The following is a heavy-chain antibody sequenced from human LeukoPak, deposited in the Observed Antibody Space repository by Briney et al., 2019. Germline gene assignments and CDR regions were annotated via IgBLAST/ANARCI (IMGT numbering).Heavy chain of an antibody. CDR2: IRGESDSGTT. CDR1: GFTFSDAW. Sequence: GGSLRLSCAASGFTFSDAWMIWVRQAPGRGLQWIGHIRGESDSGTTDYAAPVKGRFTISRDDSKSTLYLQMNSLRSEDTAVYYCCTAAFHWGQGALVTVSS. CDR3: CTAAFH. V-gene: IGHV3-15*01. J-gene: IGHJ1*01. D-gene: IGHD6-25*01.